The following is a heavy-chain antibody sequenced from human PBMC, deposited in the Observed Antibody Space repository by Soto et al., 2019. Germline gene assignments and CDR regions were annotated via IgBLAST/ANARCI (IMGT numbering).Heavy chain of an antibody. Sequence: QVQLQESGPGLVKPSETLSLTCSVSGSSVDSGSYYWSWLRQSPGQGLEWIGYVYKTGNTNPNPTLKRRLTMSVDTSKVESSVTLNSVTAADTAVYDFARRIVGAAAFDFWGQGTLVTVSS. CDR2: VYKTGNT. D-gene: IGHD1-26*01. CDR1: GSSVDSGSYY. J-gene: IGHJ4*02. V-gene: IGHV4-61*01. CDR3: ARRIVGAAAFDF.